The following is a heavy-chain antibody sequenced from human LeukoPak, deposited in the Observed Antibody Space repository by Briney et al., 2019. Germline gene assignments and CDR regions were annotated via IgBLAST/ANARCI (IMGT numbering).Heavy chain of an antibody. D-gene: IGHD2-2*01. CDR1: GFTFSSYG. J-gene: IGHJ4*02. V-gene: IGHV3-48*04. Sequence: GGSLRLSCAASGFTFSSYGMSWVRQAPGKGLEWVSYISSSGSTIYYADSVKGRFTISRDNAQNSLYLQMNSLRAEDTAVYYCARGVDCSSTSCSIPDYWGQGTLVTVSS. CDR3: ARGVDCSSTSCSIPDY. CDR2: ISSSGSTI.